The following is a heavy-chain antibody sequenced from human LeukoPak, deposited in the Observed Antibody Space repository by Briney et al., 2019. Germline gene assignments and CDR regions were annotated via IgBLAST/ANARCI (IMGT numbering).Heavy chain of an antibody. CDR2: IDSSGGYM. Sequence: PGGSLRLSCAASGFTFRRYGMSWVRQAPGKGLEWVSSIDSSGGYMFYADSVKGRFIISRDNAKDSLYLQMNSLRVEDTAVYYCLRGDRRDYWGQGTLVTVSS. V-gene: IGHV3-21*06. CDR1: GFTFRRYG. J-gene: IGHJ4*02. CDR3: LRGDRRDY.